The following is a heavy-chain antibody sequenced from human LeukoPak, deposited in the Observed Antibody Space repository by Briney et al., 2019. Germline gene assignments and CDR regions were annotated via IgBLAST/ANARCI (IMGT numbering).Heavy chain of an antibody. J-gene: IGHJ4*02. CDR1: GFTFSSYA. CDR3: AKDRDYYGSGSDY. CDR2: ISYDEMYQ. D-gene: IGHD3-10*01. V-gene: IGHV3-30*18. Sequence: GGSLRLSCAASGFTFSSYAMSWVRQAPGKGLEWVAGISYDEMYQYYADSVKGRFTISRDNSKNTLFLQMNSLRAEDTAIYYCAKDRDYYGSGSDYWGQGTLVTVSS.